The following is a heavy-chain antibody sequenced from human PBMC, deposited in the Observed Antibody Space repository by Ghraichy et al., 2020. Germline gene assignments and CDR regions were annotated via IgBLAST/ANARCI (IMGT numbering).Heavy chain of an antibody. D-gene: IGHD3-22*01. CDR2: LNKDGSEK. Sequence: GGSLRLSCAASGFTFNNYYMSWVRQAPGKGLEWVAKLNKDGSEKNYVGSVKGRFTISRDNAKNSLYLQMNSLGTEDTAVYYCANDSGSCNGGAFDIWGQGTMVTFSS. V-gene: IGHV3-7*01. CDR3: ANDSGSCNGGAFDI. CDR1: GFTFNNYY. J-gene: IGHJ3*02.